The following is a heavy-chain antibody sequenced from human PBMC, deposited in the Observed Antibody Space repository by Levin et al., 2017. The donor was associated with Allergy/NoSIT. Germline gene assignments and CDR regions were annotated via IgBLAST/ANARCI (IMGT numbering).Heavy chain of an antibody. V-gene: IGHV3-33*01. CDR2: IWYDGSNK. J-gene: IGHJ4*02. Sequence: GGSLRLSCAASGFTFSSYGMHWVRQAPGKGLEWVAVIWYDGSNKYYADSVKGRFTISRDNSKNTLYLQMNSLRAEDTAVYYCARDIPTYCSSTSCRQNFDYWGQGTLVTVSS. D-gene: IGHD2-2*01. CDR1: GFTFSSYG. CDR3: ARDIPTYCSSTSCRQNFDY.